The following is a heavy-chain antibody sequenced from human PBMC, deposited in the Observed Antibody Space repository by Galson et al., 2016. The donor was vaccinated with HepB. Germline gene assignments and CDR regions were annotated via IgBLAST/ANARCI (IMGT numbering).Heavy chain of an antibody. Sequence: TLSPTYSVSGASIACSSYSWGRIRRHPRKGLEWIGSPSSTGNTSYKPPLKSPITISVAPSKNQVSLRLTSATAADTAIYYSSRREPPRVGGLIAPFDLWGQGTLLTVSS. D-gene: IGHD3-16*02. CDR1: GASIACSSYS. J-gene: IGHJ4*02. CDR2: PSSTGNT. V-gene: IGHV4-39*01. CDR3: SRREPPRVGGLIAPFDL.